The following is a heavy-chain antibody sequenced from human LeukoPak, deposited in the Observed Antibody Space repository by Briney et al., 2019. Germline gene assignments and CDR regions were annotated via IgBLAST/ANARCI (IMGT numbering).Heavy chain of an antibody. CDR2: IYYSGSA. Sequence: SETLSLTCTVSGGSISSSSYYWGWIRQPPGKGLEWIGTIYYSGSAYYNPSLKSRVTISVDTSKNQFSLKLSSVTAADTAVYYCARAPRGYCSGGSCYSEAFDIWGQGTMVTVSS. V-gene: IGHV4-39*07. D-gene: IGHD2-15*01. J-gene: IGHJ3*02. CDR1: GGSISSSSYY. CDR3: ARAPRGYCSGGSCYSEAFDI.